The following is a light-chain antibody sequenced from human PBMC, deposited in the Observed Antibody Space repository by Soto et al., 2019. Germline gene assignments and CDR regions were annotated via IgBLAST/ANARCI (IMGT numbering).Light chain of an antibody. CDR1: VSVRTD. CDR2: GAS. CDR3: QQGYSTTPIT. V-gene: IGKV3-15*01. Sequence: EIVMTQSPDTLSLSPGQRATLSCRARVSVRTDLAWHQQKPGQAPRLLIYGASTRAAGVPVRFSGSGSGSEFTLTIDTLQSEDFAVYYCQQGYSTTPITFGQGTRLEIK. J-gene: IGKJ5*01.